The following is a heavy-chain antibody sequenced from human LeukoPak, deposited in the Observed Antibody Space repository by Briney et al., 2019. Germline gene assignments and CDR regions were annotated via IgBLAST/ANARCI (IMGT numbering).Heavy chain of an antibody. J-gene: IGHJ5*02. D-gene: IGHD6-13*01. CDR2: INSDWSNT. CDR1: GFTFSSYW. Sequence: GGSLRLSCAASGFTFSSYWMHWVRQAPGKGLVWVSRINSDWSNTRYADSVKGRFTISRDNAKNTLYLQMNSLRAEDTAVYYCAILTGIAAAAWGQGTLVTVSS. V-gene: IGHV3-74*01. CDR3: AILTGIAAAA.